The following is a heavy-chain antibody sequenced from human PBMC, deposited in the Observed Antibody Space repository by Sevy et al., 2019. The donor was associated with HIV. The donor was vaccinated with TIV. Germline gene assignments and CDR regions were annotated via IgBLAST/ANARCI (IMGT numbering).Heavy chain of an antibody. V-gene: IGHV3-23*01. Sequence: GGSLRLSCAASGFTFSSSAMTWVRQAPGKGLEWVSSISIGGGSTYYPDSVKGRFTISRDNSKNTLWLQMDSLRADDTAIYYCAKGMTYYEIWGQGTMVTVSS. J-gene: IGHJ3*02. CDR3: AKGMTYYEI. CDR2: ISIGGGST. D-gene: IGHD3-10*01. CDR1: GFTFSSSA.